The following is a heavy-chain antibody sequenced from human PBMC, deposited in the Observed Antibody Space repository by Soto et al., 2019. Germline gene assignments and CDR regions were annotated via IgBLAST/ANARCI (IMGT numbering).Heavy chain of an antibody. Sequence: PSETLSLTCTVSGGSISRSSYYWGWIRQPPGKGLEWIGNIYYSGNTYYNPSLQSRVTISVDTSKNQFSLKLTSATAADTAVYYCARGYITMVRGVILYNWFDPWGQGTLVTVSS. J-gene: IGHJ5*02. D-gene: IGHD3-10*01. CDR3: ARGYITMVRGVILYNWFDP. V-gene: IGHV4-39*01. CDR1: GGSISRSSYY. CDR2: IYYSGNT.